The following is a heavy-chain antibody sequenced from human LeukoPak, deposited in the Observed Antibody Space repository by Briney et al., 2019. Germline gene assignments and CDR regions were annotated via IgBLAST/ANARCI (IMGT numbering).Heavy chain of an antibody. CDR3: AKDQWYFDY. Sequence: PGGSLRLSCAASGFTFSSYAMSGVRQAPGKGLAWVSAISGSGGSTYYADSVKGRFTISRDNSKNTLYLQMNSLRAEDAAVYYCAKDQWYFDYWGQGTLVTVSS. V-gene: IGHV3-23*01. D-gene: IGHD6-19*01. CDR2: ISGSGGST. CDR1: GFTFSSYA. J-gene: IGHJ4*02.